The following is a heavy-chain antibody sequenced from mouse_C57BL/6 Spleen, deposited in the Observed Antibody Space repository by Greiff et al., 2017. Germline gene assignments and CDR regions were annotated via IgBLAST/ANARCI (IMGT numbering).Heavy chain of an antibody. CDR2: IYPGSGNT. V-gene: IGHV1-66*01. J-gene: IGHJ1*03. CDR3: ASSYGKGWYFCV. Sequence: VQLQQSGPELVKPGASVKISCKASGYSFTSYYIHWVKQRPGQGLEWIGGIYPGSGNTKYNEKFKGKATLPADTSSSTAYMQLSSLTSEDSAVYYCASSYGKGWYFCVWGTGTTVTVSS. D-gene: IGHD2-1*01. CDR1: GYSFTSYY.